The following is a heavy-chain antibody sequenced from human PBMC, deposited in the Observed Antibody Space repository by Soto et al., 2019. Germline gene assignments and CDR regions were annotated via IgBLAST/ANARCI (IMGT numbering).Heavy chain of an antibody. CDR2: IYYSGST. D-gene: IGHD6-19*01. V-gene: IGHV4-61*05. CDR3: ARDPQGQWLPDY. J-gene: IGHJ4*02. CDR1: GGSISSSNSY. Sequence: SETLSLTCTVSGGSISSSNSYWGWIRQPPGKGLEWIGYIYYSGSTNYNPSLKSRVTISVDTSKNSLYLQMNSLGAEDTAVYYCARDPQGQWLPDYWGQGTLVTVSS.